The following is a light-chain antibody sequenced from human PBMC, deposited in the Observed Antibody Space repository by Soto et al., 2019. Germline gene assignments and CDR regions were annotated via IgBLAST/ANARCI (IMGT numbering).Light chain of an antibody. CDR2: KAS. CDR1: QSISSW. Sequence: DIQMTQSPSTLSAFVGDRVTITCRASQSISSWLAWYQQKPGKAPNLLIYKASSLESGVPSRFSGSGSGTEFTLTISSLQPDDFATYYCQQYNSYPTFGGGTKVEIK. J-gene: IGKJ4*01. V-gene: IGKV1-5*03. CDR3: QQYNSYPT.